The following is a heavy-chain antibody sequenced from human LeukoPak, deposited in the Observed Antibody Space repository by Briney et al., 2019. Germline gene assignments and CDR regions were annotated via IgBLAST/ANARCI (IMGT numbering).Heavy chain of an antibody. Sequence: GGSLRLSCAASGFTFDDYAMHWVRQAPGKGLEWVSGISWNSGSIGYADSVKDRFTISRDNSKNTLYLQMNSLRAEDTAVYYCAGDPPALITAGAFDIWGQGTMVTVSS. CDR1: GFTFDDYA. J-gene: IGHJ3*02. V-gene: IGHV3-9*01. CDR2: ISWNSGSI. D-gene: IGHD2-8*01. CDR3: AGDPPALITAGAFDI.